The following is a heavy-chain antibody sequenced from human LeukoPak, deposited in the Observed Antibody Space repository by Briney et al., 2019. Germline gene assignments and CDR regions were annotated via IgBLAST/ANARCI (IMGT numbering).Heavy chain of an antibody. CDR1: GGSISTSLSY. CDR3: ARHEERDYYAMDV. J-gene: IGHJ6*02. Sequence: SETLSLTCTVSGGSISTSLSYWGWIRQPPGKGLEWIGFIYYSGVTYYNPSLKSRVTISVDTSKNQFSLKVSSATAADTAVYYCARHEERDYYAMDVWGQGTTVTVSS. CDR2: IYYSGVT. D-gene: IGHD5-24*01. V-gene: IGHV4-39*01.